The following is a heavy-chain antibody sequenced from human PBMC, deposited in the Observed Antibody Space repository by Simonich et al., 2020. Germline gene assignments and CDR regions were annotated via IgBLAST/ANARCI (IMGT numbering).Heavy chain of an antibody. D-gene: IGHD3-16*01. J-gene: IGHJ3*02. Sequence: QVQLQQWGAGLLKPSETLSLTCAVYGGSFSGYYWSWMRQPPGKGVEWIGETNQRGSTNYNPSLKSRVTISVDTSKNQFSLKLSSVTAADTAVYYCARPLGIVWAFDIWGQGTMVTVSS. CDR2: TNQRGST. CDR1: GGSFSGYY. V-gene: IGHV4-34*01. CDR3: ARPLGIVWAFDI.